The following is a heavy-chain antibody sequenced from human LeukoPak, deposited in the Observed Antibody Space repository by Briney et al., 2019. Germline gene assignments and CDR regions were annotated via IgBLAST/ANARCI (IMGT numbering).Heavy chain of an antibody. CDR2: ISTYNGNT. J-gene: IGHJ4*02. CDR3: ASNPPNTGDFYY. Sequence: ASVKVSCKASGYSFTSNYIHWVRQAPGQGLEWMGWISTYNGNTNYAQKLQGRVSMTRDTSISTAYMELSSLRSEDTAVYYCASNPPNTGDFYYWGLGSLVTVSS. D-gene: IGHD1-1*01. V-gene: IGHV1-8*02. CDR1: GYSFTSNY.